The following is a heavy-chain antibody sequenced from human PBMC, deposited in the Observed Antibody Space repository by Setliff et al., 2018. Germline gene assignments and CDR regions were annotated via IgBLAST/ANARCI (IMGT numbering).Heavy chain of an antibody. D-gene: IGHD4-4*01. CDR1: GGTFSSYA. Sequence: ASVKVSCKASGGTFSSYAIDWVRQAPGQGLEWMGGIIPIFGTTDYAQKFQGRVTITRDTSASTAYMDLSSLRSDDMAVYYCARGRPTANPYYYYYMDVWGKGTTVTVSS. CDR2: IIPIFGTT. CDR3: ARGRPTANPYYYYYMDV. V-gene: IGHV1-69*05. J-gene: IGHJ6*03.